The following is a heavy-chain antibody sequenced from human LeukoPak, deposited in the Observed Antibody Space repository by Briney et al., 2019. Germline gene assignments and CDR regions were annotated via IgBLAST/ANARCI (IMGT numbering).Heavy chain of an antibody. D-gene: IGHD3-9*01. CDR1: GGSFSGYY. V-gene: IGHV4-34*01. Sequence: PSETLSLTCAVYGGSFSGYYWSWIRQPPGKGLEWIGEINHSGSTNYNPSLKSRVTISVDTSKNQFSLKLSSVTAADTAVYYCARSYYDILTGYYRGGYYYYYMDVWGKGTTVTISS. CDR2: INHSGST. CDR3: ARSYYDILTGYYRGGYYYYYMDV. J-gene: IGHJ6*03.